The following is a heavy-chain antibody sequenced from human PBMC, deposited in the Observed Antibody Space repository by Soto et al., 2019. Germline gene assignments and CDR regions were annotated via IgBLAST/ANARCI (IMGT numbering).Heavy chain of an antibody. D-gene: IGHD6-19*01. CDR1: GGSISSGGYY. CDR2: IYYSGST. CDR3: ARVTGDAGYSSGWYEGLIGY. J-gene: IGHJ4*02. V-gene: IGHV4-31*03. Sequence: SETLSLTCTVSGGSISSGGYYWSWIRQHPGKGLEWIGYIYYSGSTYYNPSLKSRVTISVDTSKNQSSLKLSSVTAADTAVYYCARVTGDAGYSSGWYEGLIGYWGQGTLVTVSS.